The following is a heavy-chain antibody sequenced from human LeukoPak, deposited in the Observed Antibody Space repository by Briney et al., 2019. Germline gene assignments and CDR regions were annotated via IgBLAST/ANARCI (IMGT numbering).Heavy chain of an antibody. CDR2: ISAYNGNT. CDR1: GYTFTSYG. V-gene: IGHV1-18*01. D-gene: IGHD5-18*01. CDR3: ARGHPIGYSYQRDFDY. J-gene: IGHJ4*02. Sequence: ASVKVSCKASGYTFTSYGISWVRQAPGQGLEWMGWISAYNGNTNYAQKFQGRVTMTRNTSISTAYMELSSLRSEDTAVYYCARGHPIGYSYQRDFDYWGQGTLVTVSS.